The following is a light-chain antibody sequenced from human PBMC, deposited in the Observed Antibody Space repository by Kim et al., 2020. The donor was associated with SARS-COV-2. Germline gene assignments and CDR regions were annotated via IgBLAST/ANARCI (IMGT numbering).Light chain of an antibody. CDR2: DAS. CDR1: QSVRNY. Sequence: VSRGERAPLSCRASQSVRNYLAWYQQKPGQAPSLLIYDASTRATGVPARFSGGGSGTEFTLTVSSLQSEDVAIYYCQQYNKWPLTFGGGTKVDIK. J-gene: IGKJ4*01. V-gene: IGKV3-15*01. CDR3: QQYNKWPLT.